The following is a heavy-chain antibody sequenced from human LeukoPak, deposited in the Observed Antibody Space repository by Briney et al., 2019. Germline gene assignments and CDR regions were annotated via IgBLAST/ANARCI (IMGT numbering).Heavy chain of an antibody. CDR1: GFTFSSYS. J-gene: IGHJ4*02. CDR2: ISSSSYI. CDR3: ARAPLSRIAVAGTGY. Sequence: GGSLRLSCAASGFTFSSYSMNWVRQAPGKGLEWVSYISSSSYIYYADSVKGRFTISRDNAKNSLYLQMNSLRAEDTAVYYCARAPLSRIAVAGTGYWGQGTLVTVSS. V-gene: IGHV3-21*05. D-gene: IGHD6-19*01.